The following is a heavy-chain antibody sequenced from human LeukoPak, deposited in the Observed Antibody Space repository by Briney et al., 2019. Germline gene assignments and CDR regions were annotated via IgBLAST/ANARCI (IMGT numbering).Heavy chain of an antibody. CDR1: GGSISSYY. CDR2: IYTSGST. V-gene: IGHV4-4*07. Sequence: SETLSLTCTVSGGSISSYYWSWIRQPAGKGLEWIGRIYTSGSTNYNPSLKSRVTMSVDTSKNQFSLKLSSVTAADTAVYYCARGGIPWFGELSPTSFDIWGQGTMVTVSS. CDR3: ARGGIPWFGELSPTSFDI. D-gene: IGHD3-10*01. J-gene: IGHJ3*02.